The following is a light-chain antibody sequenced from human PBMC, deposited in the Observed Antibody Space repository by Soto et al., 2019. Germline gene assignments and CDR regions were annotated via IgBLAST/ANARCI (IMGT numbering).Light chain of an antibody. CDR3: QQFHNWPPIT. CDR1: QSVSSN. CDR2: DAS. Sequence: EIVMTQSPATLSVSPGERATLSCRSSQSVSSNLAWHQQKPGQAPRILMYDASTRATRIPARFSGSGSGTEFTLTISSLQSEDFAVYYCQQFHNWPPITFGQGTRLEIK. V-gene: IGKV3-15*01. J-gene: IGKJ5*01.